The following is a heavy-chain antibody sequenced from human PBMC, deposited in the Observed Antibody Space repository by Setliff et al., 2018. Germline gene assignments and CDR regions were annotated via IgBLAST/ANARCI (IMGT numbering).Heavy chain of an antibody. CDR2: INSDGSST. CDR1: GFSFSNYW. CDR3: ARDGHNVYYFDY. J-gene: IGHJ4*02. D-gene: IGHD1-1*01. V-gene: IGHV3-74*01. Sequence: PGGSLRLSCAASGFSFSNYWMHWVRQAPGKGLVWVSRINSDGSSTNYADSVKGQFTVSRDNAKNTLYLQMDSLRAEDTAVYYCARDGHNVYYFDYWGLGTLVTV.